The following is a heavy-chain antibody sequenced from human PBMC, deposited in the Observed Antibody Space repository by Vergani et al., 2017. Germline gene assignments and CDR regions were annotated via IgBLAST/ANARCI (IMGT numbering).Heavy chain of an antibody. V-gene: IGHV3-23*01. Sequence: EVQLLESGGSLKQPGGSVRLSCAASGFTFSTYAMHWVRQAPGKGLEWVSALTGGGGSTYYADSLKGRFIISRDNSRDTLYLQMNSLRPENTATYYCVKNGGCYENFLDSWGQGTWVTVSS. J-gene: IGHJ4*02. CDR3: VKNGGCYENFLDS. CDR1: GFTFSTYA. D-gene: IGHD2-21*01. CDR2: LTGGGGST.